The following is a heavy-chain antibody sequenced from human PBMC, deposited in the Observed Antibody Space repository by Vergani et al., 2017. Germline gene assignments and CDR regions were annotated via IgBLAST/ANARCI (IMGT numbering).Heavy chain of an antibody. CDR3: ARRGWGSSVGYFDY. V-gene: IGHV4-31*03. CDR1: GGSISSGGYY. J-gene: IGHJ4*02. Sequence: QVQLQESGPGLVKPSQTLSLTCTVSGGSISSGGYYWRWIRQHPGKGLEWIGYLYYSGSTYYNPSLKSRVSISVDTSKNQFSLKLTSVTAADTAVYYCARRGWGSSVGYFDYWGQGTLVTVSS. CDR2: LYYSGST. D-gene: IGHD6-6*01.